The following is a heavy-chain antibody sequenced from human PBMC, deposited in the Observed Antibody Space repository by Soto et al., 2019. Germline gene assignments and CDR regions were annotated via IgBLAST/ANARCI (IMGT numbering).Heavy chain of an antibody. Sequence: QVQLVQSGAEVKKPGSSVKVSCKASGGTFSMDTISWVRQAPGQGLEWMGRIIPMLGITNYAQKFQGRVTITADKSTSTAYMELSSLRSEATAVYYCARLGSDRDLLTGPMFDYWGQGILVTVSS. CDR1: GGTFSMDT. CDR2: IIPMLGIT. J-gene: IGHJ4*02. D-gene: IGHD3-9*01. CDR3: ARLGSDRDLLTGPMFDY. V-gene: IGHV1-69*02.